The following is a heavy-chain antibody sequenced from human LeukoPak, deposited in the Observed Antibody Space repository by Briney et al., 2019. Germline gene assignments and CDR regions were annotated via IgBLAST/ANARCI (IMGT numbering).Heavy chain of an antibody. CDR3: AKGLPGIAALRSYFYY. V-gene: IGHV3-23*01. CDR2: ISGSGGST. J-gene: IGHJ4*02. Sequence: GGSLTLSCAASGFTFSSYAMSWVRQAPGKGLEWVSAISGSGGSTYYADSVKGRFTISRDNSKNTLYLQMNSLRAEDTAVYYCAKGLPGIAALRSYFYYWGQGTLVTVSS. D-gene: IGHD6-13*01. CDR1: GFTFSSYA.